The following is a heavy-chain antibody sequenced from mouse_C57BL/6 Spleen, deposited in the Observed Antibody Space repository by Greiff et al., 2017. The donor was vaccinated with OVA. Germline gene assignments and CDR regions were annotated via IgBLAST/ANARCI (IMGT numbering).Heavy chain of an antibody. V-gene: IGHV5-17*01. CDR2: ISSGSSTI. Sequence: EVQRVESGGGLVKPGGSLKLSCAASGFTFSDYGMHWVRQAPEKGLEWVAYISSGSSTIYYADTVKGRFTISRDNAKNTLFLQMTSLRSEDTAMYYCASGLRSFFDYWGQGTTLTVSS. CDR1: GFTFSDYG. D-gene: IGHD1-1*01. J-gene: IGHJ2*01. CDR3: ASGLRSFFDY.